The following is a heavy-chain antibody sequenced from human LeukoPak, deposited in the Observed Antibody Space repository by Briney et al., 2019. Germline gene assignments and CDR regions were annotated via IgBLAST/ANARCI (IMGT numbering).Heavy chain of an antibody. V-gene: IGHV4-4*09. CDR2: IYTSGST. D-gene: IGHD4-17*01. J-gene: IGHJ5*02. CDR1: GGSISSYY. Sequence: SETLSLTCTVSGGSISSYYWSWIRQPPGKGLEWIGYIYTSGSTNYYPSLKSRVTISVDTSKNQFSLKLSSVTAADTAVYYCARLNYGDYLGDWFDPWGQGTLVTVSS. CDR3: ARLNYGDYLGDWFDP.